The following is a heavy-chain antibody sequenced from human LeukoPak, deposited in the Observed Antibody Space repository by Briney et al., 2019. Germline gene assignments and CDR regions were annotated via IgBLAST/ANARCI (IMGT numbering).Heavy chain of an antibody. CDR3: AKSNYYGSGSYYTSDY. J-gene: IGHJ4*02. Sequence: GESLKISCKASGYSFTNNWIGWVRQMPGKGLEWMGIIYPGDSDTRYSPSFQGQVTISADKSISTAYLQWSSLKASDTAMYYCAKSNYYGSGSYYTSDYWGQGTLVTVSS. V-gene: IGHV5-51*01. D-gene: IGHD3-10*01. CDR1: GYSFTNNW. CDR2: IYPGDSDT.